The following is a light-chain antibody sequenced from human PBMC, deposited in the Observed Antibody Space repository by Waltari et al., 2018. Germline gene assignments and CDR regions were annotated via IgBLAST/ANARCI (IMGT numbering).Light chain of an antibody. CDR2: DVS. Sequence: DIEMPQSPSSLSASVGEKVTITCRASQDISNHLSWFQQKPGTAPKLLIYDVSKWATRVASRFSGGGYRADVTLINNDVQPEDVATDYCQQYDSLTLLTFGQGTRLE. V-gene: IGKV1-33*01. J-gene: IGKJ5*01. CDR3: QQYDSLTLLT. CDR1: QDISNH.